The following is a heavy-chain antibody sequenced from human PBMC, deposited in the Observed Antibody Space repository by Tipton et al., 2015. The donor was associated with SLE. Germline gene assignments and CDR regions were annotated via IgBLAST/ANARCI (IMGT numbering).Heavy chain of an antibody. J-gene: IGHJ5*02. CDR3: ARYRLAGLDP. Sequence: TLSLTCTVSGGSITRGGCYWSWIRQLPGKGLEWIGYIYYSGSSYSNPSLKSRLTISVDTSNSQFSLKLSSVTATDTAVYYCARYRLAGLDPWGQGTLVTVSS. CDR1: GGSITRGGCY. CDR2: IYYSGSS. V-gene: IGHV4-31*03. D-gene: IGHD6-25*01.